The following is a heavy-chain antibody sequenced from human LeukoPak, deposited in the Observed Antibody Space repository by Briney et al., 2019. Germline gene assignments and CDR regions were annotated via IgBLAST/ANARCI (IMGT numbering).Heavy chain of an antibody. J-gene: IGHJ4*02. V-gene: IGHV3-21*01. D-gene: IGHD2-21*01. Sequence: GGSLRLSCAASGFTFSNYNMNWVRQAPGKGLEWVSSITSTTGYISYADSVKGRFTISRDNAKNSLYLQMNSLRAEDTAVYYCARDAIPECFDYWGQGTLVTVSS. CDR1: GFTFSNYN. CDR3: ARDAIPECFDY. CDR2: ITSTTGYI.